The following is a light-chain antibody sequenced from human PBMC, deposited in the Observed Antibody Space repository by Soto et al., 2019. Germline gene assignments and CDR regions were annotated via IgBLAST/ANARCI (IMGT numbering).Light chain of an antibody. J-gene: IGKJ1*01. V-gene: IGKV3-15*01. CDR3: QQYNNWPPGT. Sequence: ETVMTQSPDTLSVSPGESATLSCRASQSVSSSYLAWYQQKPGQAPRLLIYGASTRATGIPARFSGSGSGTEFTLTISSLQSEDFAVYYCQQYNNWPPGTFGQGTKVDI. CDR2: GAS. CDR1: QSVSSSY.